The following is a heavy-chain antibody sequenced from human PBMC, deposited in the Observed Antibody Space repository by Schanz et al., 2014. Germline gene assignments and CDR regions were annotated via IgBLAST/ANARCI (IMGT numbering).Heavy chain of an antibody. Sequence: DVHLLESGGGLVQPGGSLRLSCAASEFTFSTDAMSWVRQAPGKGLEWLSVISASGVDTYYADSVKGRFTISRDNSKNTLYLQMNSLRAEDTAVYYCAKVRYSSGWRGDYFDEWGQGTLVTVAS. J-gene: IGHJ4*02. CDR3: AKVRYSSGWRGDYFDE. CDR2: ISASGVDT. D-gene: IGHD6-25*01. V-gene: IGHV3-23*01. CDR1: EFTFSTDA.